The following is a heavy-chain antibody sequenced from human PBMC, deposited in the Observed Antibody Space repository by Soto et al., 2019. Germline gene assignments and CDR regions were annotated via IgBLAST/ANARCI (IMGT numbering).Heavy chain of an antibody. CDR2: ISSSSSTI. Sequence: EVQLVESGGGLVQPGGSLRLSCAASGFTFSSYSMNWVRQAPGKGLEWVSYISSSSSTIYYADSVKGRFTISRDNAKNSLYLQMNSLRAEDTAVYYCARGAGYYYYCMDVWGKGTTVTVSS. J-gene: IGHJ6*03. CDR1: GFTFSSYS. V-gene: IGHV3-48*01. CDR3: ARGAGYYYYCMDV.